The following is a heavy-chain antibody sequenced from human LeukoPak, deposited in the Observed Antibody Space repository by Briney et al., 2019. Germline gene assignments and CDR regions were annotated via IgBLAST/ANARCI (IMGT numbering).Heavy chain of an antibody. CDR1: GFTFSSYE. V-gene: IGHV3-48*03. CDR3: ARGSNYCSSISCHMND. D-gene: IGHD2-2*02. CDR2: ISSSGSTI. Sequence: GGSLRLSCAASGFTFSSYEMNWVRQAPGKGLEWVSYISSSGSTIYYADSVKGRFTISRDNAKNSLYLQMNSLRAEDTAVYYCARGSNYCSSISCHMNDWGQGTLVTVSS. J-gene: IGHJ4*02.